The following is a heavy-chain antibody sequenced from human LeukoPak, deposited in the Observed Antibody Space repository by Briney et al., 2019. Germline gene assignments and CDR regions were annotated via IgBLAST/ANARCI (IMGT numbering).Heavy chain of an antibody. CDR1: GGSICSYY. J-gene: IGHJ4*02. D-gene: IGHD3-16*01. CDR3: ARARSAVTFGGAYNDY. Sequence: SETLSLTCTVSGGSICSYYWSWIRQPPGKGLEWIGYIYYSGSTNYNPSLKSRVTISVDTSKNQFSLKLSSVTGADTSVYYCARARSAVTFGGAYNDYWGQGTLVTVSS. CDR2: IYYSGST. V-gene: IGHV4-59*12.